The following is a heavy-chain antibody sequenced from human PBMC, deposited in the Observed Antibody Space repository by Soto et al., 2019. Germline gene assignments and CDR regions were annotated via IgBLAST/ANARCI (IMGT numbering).Heavy chain of an antibody. Sequence: GGSLRLSCAASGFTFSSYAMSWVRQAPGKGLEWVSAISGSGGSTYYADSVKGRFTISRDNSKNTLYLQMNSLRAEDTAVYYCAKGGRGYSSGWYPATFDPWGQGTLVTVSS. V-gene: IGHV3-23*01. J-gene: IGHJ5*02. D-gene: IGHD6-19*01. CDR1: GFTFSSYA. CDR2: ISGSGGST. CDR3: AKGGRGYSSGWYPATFDP.